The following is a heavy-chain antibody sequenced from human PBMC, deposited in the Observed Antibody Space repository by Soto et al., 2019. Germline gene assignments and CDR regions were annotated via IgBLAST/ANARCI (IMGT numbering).Heavy chain of an antibody. J-gene: IGHJ4*02. CDR3: ATLASIQPERFDY. V-gene: IGHV3-74*01. D-gene: IGHD1-1*01. CDR2: INSDGSST. CDR1: GFTFSSYW. Sequence: TGGSLRLFCAASGFTFSSYWMHWVRQAPGKGLVWVSRINSDGSSTTYADSVKGRFTVSRDNAKNTLYLQMKSLRGEDTALYYCATLASIQPERFDYWGQGTQVTVSS.